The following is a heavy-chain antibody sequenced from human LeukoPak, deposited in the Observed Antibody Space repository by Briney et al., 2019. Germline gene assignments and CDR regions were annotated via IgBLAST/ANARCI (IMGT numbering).Heavy chain of an antibody. CDR2: IWYDGSNK. CDR3: ARDSTPQDIVVVVAASFDY. V-gene: IGHV3-33*01. D-gene: IGHD2-15*01. CDR1: GFTFSSYG. J-gene: IGHJ4*02. Sequence: PGGSLRLSCAASGFTFSSYGMHWVRQAPGKGLEWVAVIWYDGSNKYYADSVKGRFTISRDNSKNTLYPQMNSLRAEDTAVYYCARDSTPQDIVVVVAASFDYWGQGTLVTVSS.